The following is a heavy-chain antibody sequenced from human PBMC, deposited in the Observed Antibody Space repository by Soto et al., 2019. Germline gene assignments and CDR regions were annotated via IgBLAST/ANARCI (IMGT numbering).Heavy chain of an antibody. J-gene: IGHJ4*02. V-gene: IGHV3-66*02. CDR1: GFTVSSNY. Sequence: VGSLRLSCAASGFTVSSNYMSWVRQAPGKGLEWAVVIYSGGSTHYADSVKGRFTISRDSSKNTVSLEMTSLRAEDTAVYYCAKGGRQWLVTSDFNYWGQGALVTVSS. D-gene: IGHD6-19*01. CDR2: IYSGGST. CDR3: AKGGRQWLVTSDFNY.